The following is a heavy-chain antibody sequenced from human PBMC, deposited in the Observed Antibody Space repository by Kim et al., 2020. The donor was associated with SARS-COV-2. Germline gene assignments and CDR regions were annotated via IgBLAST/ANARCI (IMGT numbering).Heavy chain of an antibody. CDR2: ISYDGSNK. CDR3: ARGGVVTGYYYYGMDV. V-gene: IGHV3-30*04. D-gene: IGHD2-21*02. CDR1: GFTFSSYA. J-gene: IGHJ6*02. Sequence: GGSLRLSCAASGFTFSSYAMHWVRQAPGKGLEWVAVISYDGSNKYYADSVKGRFTISRDNSKNTLYLQMNSLRAEDTAVYYCARGGVVTGYYYYGMDVWGQGTTVTVSS.